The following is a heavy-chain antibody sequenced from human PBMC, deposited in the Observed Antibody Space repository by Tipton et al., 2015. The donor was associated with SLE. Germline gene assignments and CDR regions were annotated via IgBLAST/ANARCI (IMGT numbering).Heavy chain of an antibody. V-gene: IGHV3-74*01. J-gene: IGHJ4*02. CDR1: GFTFSKYA. CDR2: IDNNGSDT. D-gene: IGHD3-22*01. Sequence: SLRLSCAASGFTFSKYAMSWVRQAPGKGLVWVSRIDNNGSDTRYADSVKGRFTISRDNVKNTVYLQMNSLRVEDTALYYCAREDSADYFPFAQWGQGSLVTVTS. CDR3: AREDSADYFPFAQ.